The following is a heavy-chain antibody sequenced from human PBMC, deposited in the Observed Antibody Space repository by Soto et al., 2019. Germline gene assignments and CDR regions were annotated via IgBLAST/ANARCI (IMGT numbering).Heavy chain of an antibody. D-gene: IGHD7-27*01. V-gene: IGHV4-59*01. CDR3: VRGRQTGGLGWGWFDP. CDR2: IFSSGTT. Sequence: KASETLSLTCTVSGDSFSRYYWNWIRQPPGKGLEWIGTIFSSGTTNYKSSLKSRLTMAIDPSKNQFSLRLTSVTAADSAVYFCVRGRQTGGLGWGWFDPWGQGTLVTVSS. CDR1: GDSFSRYY. J-gene: IGHJ5*02.